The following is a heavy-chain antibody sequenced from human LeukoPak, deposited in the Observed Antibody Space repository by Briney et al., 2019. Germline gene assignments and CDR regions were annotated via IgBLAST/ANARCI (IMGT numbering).Heavy chain of an antibody. CDR1: GFTLPYG. V-gene: IGHV3-48*01. D-gene: IGHD2-15*01. CDR3: ARGAHRGYADMDV. J-gene: IGHJ6*03. CDR2: VSATGYTT. Sequence: GGTLRLSCVVSGFTLPYGMSWVRQAPGKGLEWVSYVSATGYTTSYADSVKGRFTISRDNAKNSLYLQMNSLRAEDTAVYYCARGAHRGYADMDVWGKGTTVTISS.